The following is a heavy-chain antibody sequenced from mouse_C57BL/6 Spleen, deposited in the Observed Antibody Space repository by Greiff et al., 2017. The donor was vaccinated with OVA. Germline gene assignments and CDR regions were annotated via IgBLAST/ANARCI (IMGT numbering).Heavy chain of an antibody. CDR1: GYTFTDYN. CDR2: INPNNGGT. J-gene: IGHJ2*01. Sequence: EVQLQQSGPELAKPGASVKIPCKASGYTFTDYNMDWVKQSHGKSLEWIGDINPNNGGTIYNQKFKGKATLTVDKSSSTAYMELRSLTSEDTAVYYCARRYYGSSYFDYWGQGTTLTVSS. V-gene: IGHV1-18*01. D-gene: IGHD1-1*01. CDR3: ARRYYGSSYFDY.